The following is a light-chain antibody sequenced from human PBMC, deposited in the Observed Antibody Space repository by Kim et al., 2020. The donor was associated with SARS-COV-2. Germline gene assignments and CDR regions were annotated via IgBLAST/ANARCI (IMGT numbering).Light chain of an antibody. CDR1: SSNVGNNA. V-gene: IGLV1-47*01. Sequence: TVSLSRSSSNVGNNAVHWYQQLPGTAPKLLIDRNSQRHSGVPDRFSASKSGTSASLAISGLRSDDEADYYCATFDDSLSGHVVFGGGTQLTVL. CDR3: ATFDDSLSGHVV. CDR2: RNS. J-gene: IGLJ3*02.